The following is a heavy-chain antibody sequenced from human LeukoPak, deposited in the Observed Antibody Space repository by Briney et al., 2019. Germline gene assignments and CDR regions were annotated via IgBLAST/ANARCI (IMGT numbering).Heavy chain of an antibody. V-gene: IGHV3-23*01. CDR1: GFTFSSYA. CDR3: AKAIGMGSAGGFDY. D-gene: IGHD3-16*02. CDR2: ISGSGGST. Sequence: GGSLRLSCAASGFTFSSYAMSWVRQAPGKGLEWVSAISGSGGSTYYADSVKGRFTISRDNSRNTLYLQMNSLRAEDTAVYYCAKAIGMGSAGGFDYWGQGTLVTVSS. J-gene: IGHJ4*02.